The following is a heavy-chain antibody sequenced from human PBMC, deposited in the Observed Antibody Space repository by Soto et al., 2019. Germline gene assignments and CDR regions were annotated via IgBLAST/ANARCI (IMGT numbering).Heavy chain of an antibody. CDR1: GYTFTSYD. CDR3: ARGPTRRYCRGRRWYSRGAFDI. D-gene: IGHD2-15*01. J-gene: IGHJ3*02. CDR2: MNPNSGNT. Sequence: ASVKVSCKASGYTFTSYDINWVRQATGQGLEWMGWMNPNSGNTGYAQKFQGRVTMTRNTSISTAYMELSSLRSEDTAVYYCARGPTRRYCRGRRWYSRGAFDIWGRGTMFTVSS. V-gene: IGHV1-8*01.